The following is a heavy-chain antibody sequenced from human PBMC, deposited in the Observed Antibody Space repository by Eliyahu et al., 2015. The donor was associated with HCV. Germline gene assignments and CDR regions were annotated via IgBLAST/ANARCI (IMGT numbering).Heavy chain of an antibody. D-gene: IGHD6-6*01. CDR1: GGSXRRYY. Sequence: QVQLQESGPGLVKPSETLSLTCTXSGGSXRRYYWSWIRQPAGKGLEWSGRSCSSGSSNYNPSLKSRVTMSVDTSKNQFSLKLSSVTAADTAVYYCASSRAARPGGWFDPWGXGTLVTVSS. CDR2: SCSSGSS. V-gene: IGHV4-4*07. J-gene: IGHJ5*02. CDR3: ASSRAARPGGWFDP.